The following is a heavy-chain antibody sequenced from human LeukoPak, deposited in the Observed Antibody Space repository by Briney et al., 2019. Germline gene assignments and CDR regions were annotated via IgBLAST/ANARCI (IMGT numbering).Heavy chain of an antibody. V-gene: IGHV3-30*04. CDR1: GFTFSSYA. D-gene: IGHD6-25*01. J-gene: IGHJ4*02. Sequence: GRSLRLSCAASGFTFSSYAMHWVRQAPGRGLEWVAVISYDGSNKYYADSVKGRFTISRDNSKNTLYLQMNSLRAEDTAVYYCARDSSSAFRGYFDYWGQGTLVTVSS. CDR2: ISYDGSNK. CDR3: ARDSSSAFRGYFDY.